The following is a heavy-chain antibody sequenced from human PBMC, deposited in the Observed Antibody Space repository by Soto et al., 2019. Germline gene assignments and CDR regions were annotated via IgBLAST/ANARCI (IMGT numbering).Heavy chain of an antibody. J-gene: IGHJ5*02. Sequence: PSETLSLTSTVSGGSITSSSYYWASTRQPPGKGLEWIGSIYYSGSTYYNPSLKSRVTISVDTSKNQFSLKLSSVTAADTAVYYCATQEVGGSYVYTFDPWGQGTLVTVS. CDR3: ATQEVGGSYVYTFDP. CDR1: GGSITSSSYY. CDR2: IYYSGST. D-gene: IGHD1-26*01. V-gene: IGHV4-39*01.